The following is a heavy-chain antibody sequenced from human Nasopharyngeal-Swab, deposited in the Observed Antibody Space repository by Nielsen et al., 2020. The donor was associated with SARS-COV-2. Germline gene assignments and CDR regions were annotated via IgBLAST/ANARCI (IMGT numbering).Heavy chain of an antibody. CDR1: GASINSSAYY. CDR3: ASRHDTRTLNLDY. D-gene: IGHD1-14*01. Sequence: GSLRLSCTVSGASINSSAYYWVWLRPPPGKGLEWITSMYYTGNTQYNPSLRSRVAISVDTSKNLFSLKVDSVTASDTAVYYCASRHDTRTLNLDYWGQGTLVTVSS. V-gene: IGHV4-39*01. CDR2: MYYTGNT. J-gene: IGHJ4*02.